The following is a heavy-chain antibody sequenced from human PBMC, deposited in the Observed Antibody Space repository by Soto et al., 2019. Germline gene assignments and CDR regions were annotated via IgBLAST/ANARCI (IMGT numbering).Heavy chain of an antibody. Sequence: PGGSLRLSCTASEFIFNNYNMNWVRQAPGKGLEWVSSITNNGDSMYYADSVKGRFTVSRDNAKKSLYLEMRSLRAEDTAVYYCARVRNKVVTGEEIDYWGQGTLVTVSS. V-gene: IGHV3-21*01. J-gene: IGHJ4*02. CDR3: ARVRNKVVTGEEIDY. CDR1: EFIFNNYN. D-gene: IGHD2-21*02. CDR2: ITNNGDSM.